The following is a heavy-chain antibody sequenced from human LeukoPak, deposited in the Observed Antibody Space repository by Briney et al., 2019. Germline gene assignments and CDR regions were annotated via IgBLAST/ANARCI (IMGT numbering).Heavy chain of an antibody. Sequence: GGSLRLSCAAPGFTFSSYVMNWVRQAPGKGLEWVSAISGSADSTYYADSVKGQFAISRDNSKNTLYLQMNSPRAEDTAVYFCAKDRARGGTTDFDYWGQGTLVTVSS. CDR1: GFTFSSYV. CDR2: ISGSADST. V-gene: IGHV3-23*01. D-gene: IGHD1-7*01. J-gene: IGHJ4*02. CDR3: AKDRARGGTTDFDY.